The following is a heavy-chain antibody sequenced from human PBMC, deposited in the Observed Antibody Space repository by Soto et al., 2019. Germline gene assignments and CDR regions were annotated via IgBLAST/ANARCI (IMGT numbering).Heavy chain of an antibody. CDR2: IYYSGST. Sequence: QLQLQESGPGLVKPSETLSLTCTVSGGSISSSSYYWGWIRQPPGKVLEWIGSIYYSGSTYSNPSLKSRVTITVDTSKNQCSRKLSSVTAADTTVYYCARHVGGRIVARYFDLWGRGTLVPVSS. CDR3: ARHVGGRIVARYFDL. V-gene: IGHV4-39*01. J-gene: IGHJ2*01. CDR1: GGSISSSSYY. D-gene: IGHD6-13*01.